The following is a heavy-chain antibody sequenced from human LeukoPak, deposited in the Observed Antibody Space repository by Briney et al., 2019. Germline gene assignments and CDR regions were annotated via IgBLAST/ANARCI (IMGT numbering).Heavy chain of an antibody. J-gene: IGHJ4*01. CDR1: GFTFSSFA. CDR2: ISGSGTGT. Sequence: QPGGSLRLSCAASGFTFSSFAMSWVRQAPGKGLQWVSVISGSGTGTDYADSVKGRFTISRDNSKSTLYLQMNSLRAEDTAVCYCAKGSYSSGWSWGQGTLVTVSS. V-gene: IGHV3-23*01. D-gene: IGHD6-19*01. CDR3: AKGSYSSGWS.